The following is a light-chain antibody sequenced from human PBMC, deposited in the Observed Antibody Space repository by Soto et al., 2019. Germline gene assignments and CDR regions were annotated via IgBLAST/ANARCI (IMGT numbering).Light chain of an antibody. J-gene: IGKJ2*01. V-gene: IGKV3-20*01. CDR1: QSISSSY. CDR3: QQCGGSPRGT. CDR2: GAS. Sequence: EVVLTQSPGTLSLSPGERATLSCKASQSISSSYLAWYQQKPGQAPRLLIYGASTRATGIPDKFSGSGSGTDFTLTISRLEPEDFAVYYCQQCGGSPRGTFGQGTRLEIK.